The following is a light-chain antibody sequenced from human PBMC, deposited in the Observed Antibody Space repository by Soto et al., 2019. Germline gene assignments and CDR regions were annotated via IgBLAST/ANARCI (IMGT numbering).Light chain of an antibody. CDR2: EIS. V-gene: IGKV2-30*02. Sequence: DVVMTQSPLSLPVTLGQPTSISCRSSQSLVHSDGHTYLNWFQQRPDQSPRRLIYEISRRDFGDRARCSGSGSGTYFTLGIRRVEVEDVGIYYCMRATRWRLTFGGGTEVEIK. J-gene: IGKJ4*01. CDR1: QSLVHSDGHTY. CDR3: MRATRWRLT.